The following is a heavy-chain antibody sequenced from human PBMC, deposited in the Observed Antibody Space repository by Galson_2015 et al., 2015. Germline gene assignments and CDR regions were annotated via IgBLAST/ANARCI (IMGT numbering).Heavy chain of an antibody. J-gene: IGHJ4*02. D-gene: IGHD1-14*01. V-gene: IGHV4-39*01. Sequence: ETLSLTCTVSGGSISSSSYYWGWIRQPPGKGLEWIGSIYYSGSTYYNPSLKSRVTISVDTSKNQFSLKLSSVTAADTAVYYCASSHRGPSLYWGQGTLVTVSS. CDR1: GGSISSSSYY. CDR3: ASSHRGPSLY. CDR2: IYYSGST.